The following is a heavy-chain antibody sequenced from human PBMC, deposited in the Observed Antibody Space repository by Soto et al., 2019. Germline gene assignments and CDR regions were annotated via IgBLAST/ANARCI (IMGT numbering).Heavy chain of an antibody. CDR2: ILNGGGTT. J-gene: IGHJ4*02. CDR1: GFTFSNFA. CDR3: SRVTRKGYSSFDS. D-gene: IGHD3-22*01. Sequence: EVQLLESGGSLVQPGGSLRLSCAASGFTFSNFAMSWMRQAPGKGLEWVSAILNGGGTTYYADSVKGRFTISRDDSRITLFLQVNSLRAEHPAMYYCSRVTRKGYSSFDSWCQGTLGTFSS. V-gene: IGHV3-23*01.